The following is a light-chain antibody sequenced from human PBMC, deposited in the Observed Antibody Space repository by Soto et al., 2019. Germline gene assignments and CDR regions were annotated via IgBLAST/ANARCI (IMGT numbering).Light chain of an antibody. CDR1: QSVSSSY. CDR3: QQYGSSFPYT. CDR2: GAS. J-gene: IGKJ2*01. V-gene: IGKV3-20*01. Sequence: EIVLTQSPGTLSLSPGERAILSCRASQSVSSSYLAWYQQKPGQAPRLLIYGASSRATGIPDRFSGSGSGNDFTLTISRLEPDDFAAYYCQQYGSSFPYTLGQGTKLEIK.